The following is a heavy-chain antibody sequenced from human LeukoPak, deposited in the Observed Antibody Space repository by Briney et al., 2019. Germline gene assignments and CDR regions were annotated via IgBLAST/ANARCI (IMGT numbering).Heavy chain of an antibody. J-gene: IGHJ4*02. D-gene: IGHD6-19*01. Sequence: GASVKVSCKASGYIFSTYGISWVRQAPGQGLEWMGCISGYNGNTNYAQKLQGRVTMTTDTSTSTAYMELRSLRSDDTAVYYCARRRSEEFDFDCRGQGTLVTVSS. CDR3: ARRRSEEFDFDC. CDR1: GYIFSTYG. V-gene: IGHV1-18*01. CDR2: ISGYNGNT.